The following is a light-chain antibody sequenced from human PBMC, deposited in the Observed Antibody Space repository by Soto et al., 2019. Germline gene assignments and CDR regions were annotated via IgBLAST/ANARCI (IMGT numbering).Light chain of an antibody. J-gene: IGKJ4*01. CDR3: QQYDSSPLT. CDR1: QSVSSSY. CDR2: GAS. V-gene: IGKV3-20*01. Sequence: EIVLTQSPGTLSLSPGERATLSCRASQSVSSSYLAWYQQKPGQDPRLLIYGASIRATGIPDRFSGSGSGTDFSLSISILEPEDFTVYYFQQYDSSPLTYGGGTKMEIK.